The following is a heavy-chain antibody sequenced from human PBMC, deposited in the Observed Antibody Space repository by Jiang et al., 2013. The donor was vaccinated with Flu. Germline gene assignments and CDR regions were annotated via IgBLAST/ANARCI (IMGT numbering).Heavy chain of an antibody. J-gene: IGHJ4*02. CDR3: ARGVGGYSHGYILY. CDR2: IIPIFGTS. V-gene: IGHV1-69*01. CDR1: GGTLTSYA. D-gene: IGHD5-18*01. Sequence: SGAEVKKPGSSVKVSCKASGGTLTSYAISWVRQAPGQGLEWMGGIIPIFGTSDFAQKFQGRLTITADESTSTAYMELSGLRSDDTAVYYCARGVGGYSHGYILYWGQGTLVTVSS.